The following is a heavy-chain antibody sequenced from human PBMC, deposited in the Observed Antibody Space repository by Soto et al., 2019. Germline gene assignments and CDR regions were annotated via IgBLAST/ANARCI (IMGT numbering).Heavy chain of an antibody. Sequence: SQTLSLTCAISGVSVSSNSAAWNGNRQSPWRGLEWLGRTNYRSKWYNDYAVSVKSRITINPDTSKNQFSLQLNTVTPEDTAVYYCASEANRIAAAVRFDYWGQGTLVTSPQ. CDR1: GVSVSSNSAA. D-gene: IGHD6-13*01. CDR3: ASEANRIAAAVRFDY. V-gene: IGHV6-1*01. CDR2: TNYRSKWYN. J-gene: IGHJ4*02.